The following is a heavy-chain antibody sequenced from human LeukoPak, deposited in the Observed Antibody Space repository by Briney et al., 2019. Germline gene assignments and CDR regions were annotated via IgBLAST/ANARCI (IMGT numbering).Heavy chain of an antibody. CDR1: GFTFGSYG. CDR2: IKEDGSEK. D-gene: IGHD6-19*01. J-gene: IGHJ4*02. CDR3: ARAPAGGYSNVWYLNY. Sequence: GGPLRLSCAVSGFTFGSYGMSGVRQAPGKGLVGVANIKEDGSEKYYVDSAKGRFTIPIDSANTTLHLQMNSLRAEDTAVYYCARAPAGGYSNVWYLNYWGQGTLVTVSS. V-gene: IGHV3-7*03.